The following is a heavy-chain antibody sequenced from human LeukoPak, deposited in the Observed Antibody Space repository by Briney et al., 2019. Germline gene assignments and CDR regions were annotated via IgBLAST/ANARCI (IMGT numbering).Heavy chain of an antibody. D-gene: IGHD3-22*01. CDR3: ARVLFRKYFDSSGPPSAFFDN. CDR2: INHSGIT. CDR1: GGSISSNNYY. V-gene: IGHV4-39*07. Sequence: SETLSLTCTVSGGSISSNNYYWAWVRQTPGKGLEWTGTINHSGITYYNPSLESRVTFSVDTSKNQFSLKLTSVSAADTAVYFCARVLFRKYFDSSGPPSAFFDNWGQGTLVTVSS. J-gene: IGHJ4*02.